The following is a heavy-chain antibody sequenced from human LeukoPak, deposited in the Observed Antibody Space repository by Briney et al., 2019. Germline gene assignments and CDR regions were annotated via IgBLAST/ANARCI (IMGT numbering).Heavy chain of an antibody. D-gene: IGHD3-22*01. Sequence: GGSLRLSCAASGFTFSSYWMSWVRQAPGKGLEWVANIKQDGSEKYYVDSVKGRFTISRDNAKNSLYLQMNSLRAEDTAVYYCAREHYYDSSGYYSGFDCWGQGTLVTVSS. CDR2: IKQDGSEK. V-gene: IGHV3-7*05. CDR1: GFTFSSYW. J-gene: IGHJ4*02. CDR3: AREHYYDSSGYYSGFDC.